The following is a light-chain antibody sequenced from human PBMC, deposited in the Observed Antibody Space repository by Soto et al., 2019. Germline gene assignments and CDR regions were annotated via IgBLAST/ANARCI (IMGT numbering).Light chain of an antibody. V-gene: IGKV3-11*01. CDR1: QSVRRS. CDR2: DAS. J-gene: IGKJ1*01. Sequence: EIVLTQSPATLSLSPGDRATLSCRASQSVRRSLAWYQQKPGQAPRLLIYDASNRATGIPARFSGSGSGTDFTLTISSLEPEDFAIYYCQQRSNWPPSWTFGPGIKVEIK. CDR3: QQRSNWPPSWT.